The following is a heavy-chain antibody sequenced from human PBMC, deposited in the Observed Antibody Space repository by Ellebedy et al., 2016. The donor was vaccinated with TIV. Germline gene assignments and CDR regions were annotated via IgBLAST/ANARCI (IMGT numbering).Heavy chain of an antibody. D-gene: IGHD3-3*01. V-gene: IGHV3-48*01. Sequence: GGSLKISXAASGFTFSSYSMNWVRQAPGKGLEWVSYISSSSSTIYYADSVKGRFTISRDNSKNTLYLQMNSLRAEDTAVYYCARDLLLEWLSGIGSVYYGMDVWGQGTTVTVSS. CDR3: ARDLLLEWLSGIGSVYYGMDV. J-gene: IGHJ6*02. CDR2: ISSSSSTI. CDR1: GFTFSSYS.